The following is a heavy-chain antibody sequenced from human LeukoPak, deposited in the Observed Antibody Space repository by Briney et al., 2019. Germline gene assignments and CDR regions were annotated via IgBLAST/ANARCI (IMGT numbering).Heavy chain of an antibody. CDR1: GITLSNYG. J-gene: IGHJ4*02. Sequence: GGSLRLSCAVSGITLSNYGMDWVRQAPGKGLEWVAGISDSGGSTNYADSVKGRFTISRDNPKNTLYLQMNSLRAEDTAVYFCAKRGVVIRVILVGFHKEANYFDSWGQGALVTVSS. D-gene: IGHD3-10*01. CDR2: ISDSGGST. CDR3: AKRGVVIRVILVGFHKEANYFDS. V-gene: IGHV3-23*01.